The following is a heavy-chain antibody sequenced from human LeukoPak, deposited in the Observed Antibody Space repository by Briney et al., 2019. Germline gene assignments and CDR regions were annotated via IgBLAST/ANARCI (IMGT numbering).Heavy chain of an antibody. CDR2: ISYDGSNK. V-gene: IGHV3-30*04. CDR1: GFTFSSYA. D-gene: IGHD5-18*01. Sequence: GGSLRLSCAASGFTFSSYAMHWVRQAPGKGLDWVAVISYDGSNKYYADSVKGRFTISRDNSKNTLYLQMNSLRAEDTAVYYCARVQGRYSYGSGSDSWGQGTLVTVSS. J-gene: IGHJ4*02. CDR3: ARVQGRYSYGSGSDS.